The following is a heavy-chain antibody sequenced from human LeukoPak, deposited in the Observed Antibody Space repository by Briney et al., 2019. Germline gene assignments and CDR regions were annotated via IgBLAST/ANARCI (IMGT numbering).Heavy chain of an antibody. CDR2: IYYSGST. J-gene: IGHJ4*02. D-gene: IGHD2-21*01. Sequence: SETLSLTCTVSGGSISSSSYYWGWIRQPPGKVLEWIGSIYYSGSTYYNPSLKSRVTISVDTSKNQFSLKLSSVTAADTAVYYCARAKSGSLFYDYWGQGTLVTVSS. CDR1: GGSISSSSYY. V-gene: IGHV4-39*07. CDR3: ARAKSGSLFYDY.